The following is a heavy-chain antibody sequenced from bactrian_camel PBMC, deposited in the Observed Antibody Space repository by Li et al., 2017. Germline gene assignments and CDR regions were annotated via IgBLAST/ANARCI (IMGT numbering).Heavy chain of an antibody. CDR1: GLPRNYGC. CDR2: ISTGGGRT. Sequence: HVQLVESGGGSVQVGGSLRLSCAASGLPRNYGCMAWFRQAPGKEREGVARISTGGGRTYYADSVKGRFTISKDNAKNTLYLQMNSLKPEDTAMYYCVAGILDCSASGMIGAFQQLGGSRGQGTQVTVS. D-gene: IGHD1*01. CDR3: VAGILDCSASGMIGAFQQLGGS. V-gene: IGHV3S63*01. J-gene: IGHJ4*01.